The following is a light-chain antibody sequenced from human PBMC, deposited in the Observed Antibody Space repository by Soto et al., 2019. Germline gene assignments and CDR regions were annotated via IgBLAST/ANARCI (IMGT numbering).Light chain of an antibody. J-gene: IGKJ4*01. Sequence: IQLTQSPSSLSASVADIVTITCRARQGISSYLAWYQHKPGKAPKLLIYAASTLQSGVPSRFSGTGSGTDFTLTISSLQPEDFATYYCQQLNNYPPTFGRGTKVDIK. CDR3: QQLNNYPPT. CDR1: QGISSY. CDR2: AAS. V-gene: IGKV1-9*01.